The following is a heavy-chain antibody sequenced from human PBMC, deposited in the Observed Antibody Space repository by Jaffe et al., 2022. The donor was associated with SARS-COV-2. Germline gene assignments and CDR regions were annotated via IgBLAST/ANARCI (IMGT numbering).Heavy chain of an antibody. V-gene: IGHV1-24*01. CDR2: FDPEDGET. Sequence: QVQLVQSGAEVKKPGASVKVSCKVSGYTLTELSMHWVRQAPGKGLEWMGGFDPEDGETIYAQKFQGRVTMTEDTSTDTAYMELSSLRSEDTAVYYCATGYRIAVAGTGFLSVRDGMDVWGQGTTVTVSS. J-gene: IGHJ6*02. CDR1: GYTLTELS. CDR3: ATGYRIAVAGTGFLSVRDGMDV. D-gene: IGHD6-19*01.